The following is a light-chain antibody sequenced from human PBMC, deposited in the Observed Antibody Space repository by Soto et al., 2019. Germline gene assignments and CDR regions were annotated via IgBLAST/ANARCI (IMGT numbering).Light chain of an antibody. CDR3: QHYYSIPYT. CDR2: WAS. CDR1: QTILNSPNNRNC. Sequence: DIVMTQSPDSLAVSLGERVTINCKSSQTILNSPNNRNCLTWYQQRPGQPPRLLIYWASDREPGVPDRFSGSGSGTDFTLTISSLQAEDVAVYYCQHYYSIPYTFGQGTKLEIK. V-gene: IGKV4-1*01. J-gene: IGKJ2*01.